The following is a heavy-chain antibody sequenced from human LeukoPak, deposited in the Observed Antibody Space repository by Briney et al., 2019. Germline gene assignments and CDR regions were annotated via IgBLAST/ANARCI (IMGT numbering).Heavy chain of an antibody. CDR3: AIHDYGDRDAFDI. V-gene: IGHV4-61*02. CDR1: GGSISSGTYY. D-gene: IGHD4-17*01. CDR2: IYSSGST. J-gene: IGHJ3*02. Sequence: SETLSLTCTVSGGSISSGTYYWSWIRQPAGKGLEWIGRIYSSGSTRYNPSLESRFTISVDTSKNRFSLKLSSVPAADTAVYYCAIHDYGDRDAFDIWGQGTMVTVSS.